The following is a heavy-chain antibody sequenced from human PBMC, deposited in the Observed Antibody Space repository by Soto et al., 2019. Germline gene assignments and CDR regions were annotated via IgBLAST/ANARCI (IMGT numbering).Heavy chain of an antibody. J-gene: IGHJ4*02. Sequence: GGSLRLSCAASGFTFSSYEMNWVRQAPGKGLEWVSYIVGGGTTVYYADSVKGRFTISRDNAKNSLYLQMNSLRAEDTAVYFCARDEGSAWYFGYWGQGTVVTVSS. CDR3: ARDEGSAWYFGY. D-gene: IGHD6-19*01. V-gene: IGHV3-48*03. CDR2: IVGGGTTV. CDR1: GFTFSSYE.